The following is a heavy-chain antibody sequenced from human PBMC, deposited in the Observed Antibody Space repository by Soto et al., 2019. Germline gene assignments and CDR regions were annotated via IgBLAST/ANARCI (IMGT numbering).Heavy chain of an antibody. CDR2: VIPMLRMS. J-gene: IGHJ4*02. CDR1: GDTFNFYT. CDR3: ATNYGSGSTHFDY. V-gene: IGHV1-69*02. Sequence: QVQLVQSGAEVRKPGSSVKVSCTASGDTFNFYTISWVRQAPGQGLEWMGRVIPMLRMSNYAQKFQGRATXXXDXXTSTAYMALGSLRSDATAVYYCATNYGSGSTHFDYWGQGTLVTVSS. D-gene: IGHD3-10*01.